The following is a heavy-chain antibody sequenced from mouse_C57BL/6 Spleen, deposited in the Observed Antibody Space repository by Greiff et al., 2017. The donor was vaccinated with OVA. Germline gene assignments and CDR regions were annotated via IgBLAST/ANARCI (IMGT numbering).Heavy chain of an antibody. CDR3: ARSDYDGDY. J-gene: IGHJ2*01. V-gene: IGHV1-76*01. D-gene: IGHD2-4*01. Sequence: QVQLQQSGAELVRPGASVKLSCKASGYTFTDYYINWVKQRPGQGLEWIARIYPGSGNTYYNEKFKGKATLTAEKSSSTAYMQLSSLTSEDSAVYFCARSDYDGDYWGQGTTLTVSS. CDR1: GYTFTDYY. CDR2: IYPGSGNT.